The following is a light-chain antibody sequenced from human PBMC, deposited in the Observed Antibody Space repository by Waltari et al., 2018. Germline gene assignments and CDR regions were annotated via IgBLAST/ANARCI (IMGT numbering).Light chain of an antibody. V-gene: IGKV3-20*01. CDR2: GAS. CDR3: QHYVSVPVT. J-gene: IGKJ1*01. Sequence: EIVLTQSPGTLSLSPGERAPLLCRASQRVSRAIAWYQQNPGQAPRLLFYGASNRATGIPDMCGGSASGTDFSLIIIRMDPEDFSVYYCQHYVSVPVTFGQGTKVEIK. CDR1: QRVSRA.